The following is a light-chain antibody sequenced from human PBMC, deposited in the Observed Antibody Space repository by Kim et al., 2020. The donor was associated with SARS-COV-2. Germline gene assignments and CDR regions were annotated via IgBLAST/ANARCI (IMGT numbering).Light chain of an antibody. J-gene: IGKJ1*01. CDR1: QSVSSSY. CDR2: GES. Sequence: EIVLTQSPGTLSLSPGERATLSCRASQSVSSSYLAWYQQKPGQAPRLLIYGESSRATGIPDRFSGSGSGTDFTLSISRLEPEDFAVYYCNQYGRLPWTFGQGTTMGIK. V-gene: IGKV3-20*01. CDR3: NQYGRLPWT.